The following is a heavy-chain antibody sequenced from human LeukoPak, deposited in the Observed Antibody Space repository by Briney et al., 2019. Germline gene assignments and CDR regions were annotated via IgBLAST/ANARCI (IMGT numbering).Heavy chain of an antibody. CDR2: ISYDGSNK. D-gene: IGHD3-22*01. Sequence: GGSLRLSCAASGFTFSSYGMHWVRQAPGKGLEWVAVISYDGSNKYYADSVKGRFTISRDNSKNTLYLQMNSLRAEDTAVYYCAKGSYDSSYYYGMDVWGQGTTVTVSS. CDR1: GFTFSSYG. J-gene: IGHJ6*02. CDR3: AKGSYDSSYYYGMDV. V-gene: IGHV3-30*18.